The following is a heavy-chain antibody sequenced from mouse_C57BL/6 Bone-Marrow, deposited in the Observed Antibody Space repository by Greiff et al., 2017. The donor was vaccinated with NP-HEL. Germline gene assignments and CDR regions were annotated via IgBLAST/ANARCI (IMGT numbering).Heavy chain of an antibody. Sequence: VQLQQSGPELVKPGASVKISCKASGYTFTDYYMNWVKQSHGKSLEWIGDINPNNGGTSYNQKFKGKATLTVDKSSSTAYMELRSLTSEDSAVYYCASPQDLRDWYFDVWGTGTTVTVSS. D-gene: IGHD1-1*01. CDR3: ASPQDLRDWYFDV. J-gene: IGHJ1*03. CDR1: GYTFTDYY. V-gene: IGHV1-26*01. CDR2: INPNNGGT.